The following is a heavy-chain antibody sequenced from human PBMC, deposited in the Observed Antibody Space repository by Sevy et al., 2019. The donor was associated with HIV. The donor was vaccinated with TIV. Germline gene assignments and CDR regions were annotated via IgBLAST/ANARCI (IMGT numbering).Heavy chain of an antibody. CDR1: GFSYSSYG. CDR3: VKEGGGEGGDH. D-gene: IGHD2-21*01. CDR2: IQYDGSNK. Sequence: GGSLRLSCAASGFSYSSYGMHWVRQAPGKGLEWVAYIQYDGSNKDYADSVKGRFTISRDNSKNILDLQMNSPRVEDTVVYYCVKEGGGEGGDHWGQGTLVTVSS. V-gene: IGHV3-30*02. J-gene: IGHJ4*02.